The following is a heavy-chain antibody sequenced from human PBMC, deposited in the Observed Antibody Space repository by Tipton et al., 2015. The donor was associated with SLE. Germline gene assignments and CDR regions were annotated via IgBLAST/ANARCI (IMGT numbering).Heavy chain of an antibody. CDR1: GFSISDYW. CDR2: MDPEGTEE. D-gene: IGHD3-10*01. J-gene: IGHJ6*02. CDR3: ARANYSIDF. Sequence: SLRLSCAASGFSISDYWPSWVRQTPGKGLEWVANMDPEGTEEHYVDSVKGRFAIYRDSAKNSFYLQMNNLRVEDTAVYYCARANYSIDFWGQGTTVSVSS. V-gene: IGHV3-7*01.